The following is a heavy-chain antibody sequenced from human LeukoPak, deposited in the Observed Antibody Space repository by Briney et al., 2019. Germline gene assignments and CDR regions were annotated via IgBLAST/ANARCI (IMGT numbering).Heavy chain of an antibody. D-gene: IGHD2-2*01. Sequence: PSETLSLTCTVSGGSISSYYWSWIRQPPGKGLEWIGYIYYSGSTNYNPSLKSRVTISVDTSKNQFSLKLSSVTAADTAVYYCARSLGVPAAMSFDPWGQGTLVTVSS. CDR3: ARSLGVPAAMSFDP. J-gene: IGHJ5*02. V-gene: IGHV4-59*01. CDR2: IYYSGST. CDR1: GGSISSYY.